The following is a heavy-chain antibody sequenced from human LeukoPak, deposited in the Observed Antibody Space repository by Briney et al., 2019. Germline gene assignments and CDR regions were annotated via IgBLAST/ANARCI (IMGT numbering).Heavy chain of an antibody. J-gene: IGHJ4*02. CDR2: IFSNDEK. Sequence: SGPTLVNPTETLTLTCTVSGFSLSNARMGVSWIRQPPGKALEWLAHIFSNDEKSYSTSLKSRLTISKDTSKSQVVLTMTNMDPVDTATYYCARLNYDFWSGYISDYWGQGTLVTVSS. CDR3: ARLNYDFWSGYISDY. CDR1: GFSLSNARMG. V-gene: IGHV2-26*01. D-gene: IGHD3-3*01.